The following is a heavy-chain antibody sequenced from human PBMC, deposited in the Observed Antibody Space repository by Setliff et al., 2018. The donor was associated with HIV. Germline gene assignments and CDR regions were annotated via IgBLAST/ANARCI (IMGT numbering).Heavy chain of an antibody. D-gene: IGHD2-2*01. Sequence: PGESLKISCKGSGYIFSTYWIGWVRQMPGKGLEWMGIIYPGDSDTRYSPSFQGQVTISADKSINTAYLQWSSLKASDTAIYYCARGVPAGRRVGGGDYFDHWGQGTLVTVSS. CDR2: IYPGDSDT. J-gene: IGHJ4*02. V-gene: IGHV5-51*01. CDR3: ARGVPAGRRVGGGDYFDH. CDR1: GYIFSTYW.